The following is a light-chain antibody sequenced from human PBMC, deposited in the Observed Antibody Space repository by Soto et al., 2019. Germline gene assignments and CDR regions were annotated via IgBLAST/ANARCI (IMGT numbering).Light chain of an antibody. CDR2: KAS. Sequence: IQMTQSPSTLSASVGDRITIICRASQSISSSLAWYQQKPGKAPKLLIYKASSLQSGVPSRFGGAGSGTEFTLTISSLQPDDFATYDGQQYNTYSRTFGQGTKVDI. CDR3: QQYNTYSRT. CDR1: QSISSS. J-gene: IGKJ1*01. V-gene: IGKV1-5*03.